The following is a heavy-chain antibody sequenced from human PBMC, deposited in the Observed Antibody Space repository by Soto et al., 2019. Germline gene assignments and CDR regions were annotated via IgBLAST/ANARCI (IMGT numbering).Heavy chain of an antibody. J-gene: IGHJ4*02. CDR3: AKASSSPAYVDY. V-gene: IGHV3-23*01. CDR2: ISGSGGST. Sequence: EVQLLESGGGLVQPGGSLRLSCAASGFTFSSYAMSWVRQAPGKGLEWVSAISGSGGSTYYADSVKGRFTISRDNSKNTLYLQMNSLRAEATAGYYCAKASSSPAYVDYWGQGTLVTVSS. CDR1: GFTFSSYA. D-gene: IGHD6-13*01.